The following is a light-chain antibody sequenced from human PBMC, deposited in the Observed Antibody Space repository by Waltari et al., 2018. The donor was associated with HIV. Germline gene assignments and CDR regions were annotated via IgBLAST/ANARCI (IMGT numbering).Light chain of an antibody. CDR2: TAS. J-gene: IGKJ3*01. V-gene: IGKV1-39*01. CDR1: HSISTS. CDR3: QQSYTYPLT. Sequence: MTQSPSSLSASVGDRVTISCRTSHSISTSLNWYQQKRGKAPELLIHTASTLQTGVPSRFSGSGSGTDFTLTISSLQVEDFATYYCQQSYTYPLTFGPGTKVDIK.